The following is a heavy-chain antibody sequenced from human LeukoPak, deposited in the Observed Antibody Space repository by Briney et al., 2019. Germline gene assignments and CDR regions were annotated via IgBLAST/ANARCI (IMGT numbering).Heavy chain of an antibody. V-gene: IGHV5-51*01. J-gene: IGHJ4*02. Sequence: GESLKISSKGSGYSFTSYWIGWVRQMPGKGLEWMGIIHPADTDTRYSPSFQGQVTISVDKSISTAYLQWNSLKASDTAMYYCATGILPGTDFDYWGQGTLVTVSS. D-gene: IGHD2/OR15-2a*01. CDR1: GYSFTSYW. CDR2: IHPADTDT. CDR3: ATGILPGTDFDY.